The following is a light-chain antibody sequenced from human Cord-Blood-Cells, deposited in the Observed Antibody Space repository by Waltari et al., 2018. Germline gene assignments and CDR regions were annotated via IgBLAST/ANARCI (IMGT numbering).Light chain of an antibody. CDR1: QSISSY. Sequence: DIQMTQSPSSLSASVGDRVTITCRASQSISSYLNWYQQKPGKAPKLLIYAASSLQSGVPSRFSGSGSGTDFTLTISSLQPEDFAPYYCQQSYSTPQLTFGGGTKVEIK. CDR3: QQSYSTPQLT. CDR2: AAS. J-gene: IGKJ4*01. V-gene: IGKV1-39*01.